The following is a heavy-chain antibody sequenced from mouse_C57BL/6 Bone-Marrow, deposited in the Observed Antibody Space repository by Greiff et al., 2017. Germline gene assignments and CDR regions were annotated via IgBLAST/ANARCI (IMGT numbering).Heavy chain of an antibody. J-gene: IGHJ1*03. CDR3: ARGVRNRYFDV. CDR2: IHPNSGST. D-gene: IGHD6-1*01. Sequence: VQLQQPGAELVKPGASVKLSCKASGYTFTSYWMHWVKQRPGQGLEWIGMIHPNSGSTNYNEKFKSKATLTVDKSSSTAYLQLSSLTSEDSAVYYCARGVRNRYFDVWGTGTTVTVSS. V-gene: IGHV1-64*01. CDR1: GYTFTSYW.